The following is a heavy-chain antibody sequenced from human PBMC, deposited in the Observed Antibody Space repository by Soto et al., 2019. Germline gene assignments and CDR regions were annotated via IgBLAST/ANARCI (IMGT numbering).Heavy chain of an antibody. J-gene: IGHJ4*02. CDR3: ARSSHDELYYYDSSGYLPLFDY. Sequence: ASVKVSCKASGYTFTSYGISWVRQAPGQGLEWMGWISAYNGNTNYAQKLQGRVTTTTDTSTSTAYMELRSLRSDDTAVYYCARSSHDELYYYDSSGYLPLFDYWGQGTLVTVSS. CDR2: ISAYNGNT. V-gene: IGHV1-18*01. CDR1: GYTFTSYG. D-gene: IGHD3-22*01.